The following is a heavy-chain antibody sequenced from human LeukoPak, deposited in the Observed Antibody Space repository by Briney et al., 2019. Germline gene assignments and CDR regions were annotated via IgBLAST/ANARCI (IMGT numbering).Heavy chain of an antibody. V-gene: IGHV3-30*02. D-gene: IGHD2-8*01. CDR3: AKDRGLMVYGLYYFDY. Sequence: GGSLRLSCAASGFTFSSYAMSWVRQAPGKGLEWVAFIRYDGSNKYYADSVKGRFTISRDNSKNTLYLQMNSLRAEDTAVYYCAKDRGLMVYGLYYFDYWGQGTLVTVSS. CDR1: GFTFSSYA. CDR2: IRYDGSNK. J-gene: IGHJ4*02.